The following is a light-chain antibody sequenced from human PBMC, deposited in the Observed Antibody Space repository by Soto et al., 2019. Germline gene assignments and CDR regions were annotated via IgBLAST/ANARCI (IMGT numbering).Light chain of an antibody. J-gene: IGKJ4*01. Sequence: EIVLTQSPDTLSLSPGERATLSCRASQTVNNNYVAWYQQKPGQAPRLLIFRASNKATGIPDRFSGSGSGTDFSLTISSLEPEDFAVYYCQQRSNWPLTFGGGTKVDIK. CDR3: QQRSNWPLT. CDR2: RAS. CDR1: QTVNNNY. V-gene: IGKV3-11*01.